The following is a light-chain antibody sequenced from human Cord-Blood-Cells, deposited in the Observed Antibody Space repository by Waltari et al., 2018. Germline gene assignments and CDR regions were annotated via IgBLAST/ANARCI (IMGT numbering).Light chain of an antibody. Sequence: HSALTQPASVSGSPGPSITISCTGTRSDVGGYNYVSWYQQHPGKAPKHMIYEVSNRPSGVSNRFSGSKSGNTASLTISGHQAEDEADYYCSSYTSSSTWVFGGGTNLTVL. CDR2: EVS. CDR1: RSDVGGYNY. V-gene: IGLV2-14*01. J-gene: IGLJ3*02. CDR3: SSYTSSSTWV.